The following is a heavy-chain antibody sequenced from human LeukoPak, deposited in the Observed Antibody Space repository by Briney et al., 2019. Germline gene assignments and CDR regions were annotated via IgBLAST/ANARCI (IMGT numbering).Heavy chain of an antibody. CDR3: ARIASMVRGAKSYYYYYMDV. V-gene: IGHV3-66*01. Sequence: GGSLRLSCAASGFTFSNYEMHWVRQAPGKGLEWVSVIYSGGSTYYADSVKGRFTISRDNSKNTLYLQMNSLRAEDTAVYYCARIASMVRGAKSYYYYYMDVWGKGTTVTISS. D-gene: IGHD3-10*01. CDR2: IYSGGST. CDR1: GFTFSNYE. J-gene: IGHJ6*03.